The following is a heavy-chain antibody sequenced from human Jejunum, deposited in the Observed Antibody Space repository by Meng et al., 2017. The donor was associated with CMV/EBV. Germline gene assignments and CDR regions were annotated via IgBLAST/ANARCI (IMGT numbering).Heavy chain of an antibody. D-gene: IGHD1-26*01. CDR1: FRIFS. V-gene: IGHV3-21*01. CDR3: ARAPLTPFNIEGAFDS. J-gene: IGHJ4*02. CDR2: IGSYNGYK. Sequence: FRIFSMDWVRQPPGKGLEWVSSIGSYNGYKYYADSVQGRFTISRDDAKNSLYLQMDSLRAEDSAVYYCARAPLTPFNIEGAFDSWGQGTLVTVSS.